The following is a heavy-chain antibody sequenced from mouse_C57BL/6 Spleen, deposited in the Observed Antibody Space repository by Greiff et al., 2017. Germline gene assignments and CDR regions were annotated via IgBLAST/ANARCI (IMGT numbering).Heavy chain of an antibody. Sequence: EVMLVESGGGLVQPKGSLKLSCAASGFSFNTYAMNWVRQAPGKGLEWVARIRSKSNNYATYYADSVKDRFTISRDDSESMLYLQMNNLKTEDTAMYYCVRRRWDDAMDYWGQGTSVTVSS. CDR2: IRSKSNNYAT. CDR3: VRRRWDDAMDY. D-gene: IGHD4-1*01. CDR1: GFSFNTYA. V-gene: IGHV10-1*01. J-gene: IGHJ4*01.